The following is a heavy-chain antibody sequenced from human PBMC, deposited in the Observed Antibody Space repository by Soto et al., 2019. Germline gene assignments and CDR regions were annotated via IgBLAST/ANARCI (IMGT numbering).Heavy chain of an antibody. Sequence: EVQLVESGGGLVQPGGSLRLSCAGSGFTLSDHYIDWVRQAPGKGLEWVGRSRDKAQGYSTAYAASVKGRFTTSRDGSTNSVYLQMNSLKTEDTAVYYCAKVAGGLGYFDLWGRGTLVTVSS. V-gene: IGHV3-72*01. CDR3: AKVAGGLGYFDL. CDR2: SRDKAQGYST. J-gene: IGHJ2*01. CDR1: GFTLSDHY. D-gene: IGHD3-16*01.